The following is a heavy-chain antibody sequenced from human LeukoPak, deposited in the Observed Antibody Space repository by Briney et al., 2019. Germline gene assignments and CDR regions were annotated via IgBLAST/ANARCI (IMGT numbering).Heavy chain of an antibody. Sequence: SETLSLTCTVSGYSISSGYYWGWIRQPPGKGLEWIGSICHSGSTYYNPSLKSRVTISVDTSKNQFSLKLSSVTAADTAVYYCARDVWYYYDSSGYYYYYYMDVWGKGTTVTVSS. CDR2: ICHSGST. J-gene: IGHJ6*03. D-gene: IGHD3-22*01. CDR1: GYSISSGYY. CDR3: ARDVWYYYDSSGYYYYYYMDV. V-gene: IGHV4-38-2*02.